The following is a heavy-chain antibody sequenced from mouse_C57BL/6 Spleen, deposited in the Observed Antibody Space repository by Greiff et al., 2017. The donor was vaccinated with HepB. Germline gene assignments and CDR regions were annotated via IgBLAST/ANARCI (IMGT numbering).Heavy chain of an antibody. Sequence: QVQLQQSGAELVKPGASVKISCKASGYAFSSYWMNWVKQRPGKGLEWIGQIYPGDGDTNYNRKFKGKATLTADKSSSTAYMQLSSLTSEDSAVYFCARAGFIGNYGYFDVWGTGTTVTVSS. J-gene: IGHJ1*03. CDR2: IYPGDGDT. D-gene: IGHD1-1*01. V-gene: IGHV1-80*01. CDR1: GYAFSSYW. CDR3: ARAGFIGNYGYFDV.